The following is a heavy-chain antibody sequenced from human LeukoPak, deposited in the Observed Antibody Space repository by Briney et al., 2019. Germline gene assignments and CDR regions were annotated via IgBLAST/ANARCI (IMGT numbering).Heavy chain of an antibody. J-gene: IGHJ4*02. CDR3: AKANTYDYGRFYFDS. Sequence: HSGGSLRLSCAASGFTFSSYAMRWVRQAPGKGLEWVCGITGSGGGTYYAESVKGRFAISRDNSGNKLYLQMNSLRVEDTAVYYCAKANTYDYGRFYFDSWGQGTLVTVSS. CDR2: ITGSGGGT. CDR1: GFTFSSYA. D-gene: IGHD3-16*01. V-gene: IGHV3-23*01.